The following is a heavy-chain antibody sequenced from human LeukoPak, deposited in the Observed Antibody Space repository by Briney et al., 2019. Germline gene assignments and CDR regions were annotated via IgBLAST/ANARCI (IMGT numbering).Heavy chain of an antibody. CDR3: ARDPYRCGTSKSCPPYYYYMDV. V-gene: IGHV3-7*01. J-gene: IGHJ6*03. CDR1: GFTFSSYW. D-gene: IGHD2-2*01. Sequence: PGGSLRLSCAASGFTFSSYWMSWVRQAPGKGLEWVANIKQDGSEKYYVDSVKGRFTISRDNAKNSLYLQMNSLRAEDTAVYYCARDPYRCGTSKSCPPYYYYMDVWGKGTTVTVSS. CDR2: IKQDGSEK.